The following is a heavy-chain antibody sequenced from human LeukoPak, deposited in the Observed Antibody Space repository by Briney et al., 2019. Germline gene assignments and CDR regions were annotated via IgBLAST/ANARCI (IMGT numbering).Heavy chain of an antibody. V-gene: IGHV1-69*04. J-gene: IGHJ4*02. D-gene: IGHD6-6*01. CDR2: IIPILGIA. CDR3: ARSERGSSPAFDY. CDR1: GGTFSSYA. Sequence: SVKVSCKASGGTFSSYAISWVRQAPGQGLEWMGRIIPILGIANYAQKFQGRVTITADKSTSTAYMELSSLRSEDTAVYYCARSERGSSPAFDYWGQGTLVTVSS.